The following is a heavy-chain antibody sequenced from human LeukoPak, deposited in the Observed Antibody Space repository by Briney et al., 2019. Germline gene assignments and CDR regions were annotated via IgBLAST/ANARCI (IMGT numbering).Heavy chain of an antibody. CDR3: ARDLQRDYGSGRYSV. D-gene: IGHD3-10*01. CDR2: VYHSEST. V-gene: IGHV4-38-2*02. CDR1: GYSVSSGYF. Sequence: SETLSLTCTVSGYSVSSGYFWGWIRQPPGKGLEWIGSVYHSESTYYNPSLKSRVTISVDTSKNQFSLKLSSVTAADTAVYYCARDLQRDYGSGRYSVWGQGTLVTVSS. J-gene: IGHJ4*02.